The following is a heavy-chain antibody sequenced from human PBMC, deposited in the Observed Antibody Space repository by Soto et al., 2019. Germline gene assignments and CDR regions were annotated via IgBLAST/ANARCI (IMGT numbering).Heavy chain of an antibody. CDR1: GFTFSSYA. V-gene: IGHV3-23*01. CDR2: ISGSGGNT. CDR3: AKSLAARPYDY. D-gene: IGHD6-6*01. Sequence: PGGSLRLSCAASGFTFSSYAMSWVRQAPGKGLEWVSAISGSGGNTYYADSVKGRFTISRDNSNNTLYLQMNGLRAEDTAVYYCAKSLAARPYDYWGQGTLVTVSS. J-gene: IGHJ4*02.